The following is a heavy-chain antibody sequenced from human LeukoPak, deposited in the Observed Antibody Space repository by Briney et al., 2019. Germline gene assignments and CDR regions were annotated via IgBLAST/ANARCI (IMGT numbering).Heavy chain of an antibody. CDR2: IYYSGST. J-gene: IGHJ4*02. Sequence: SETLSLTCTVSGGSIIRSSYYWRWIRQPPGKGLDGIGSIYYSGSTYYNPSLKSRVTISVDTSKNQFSLKLSSVTAADTAVYYCARRDSSGVVPRWDYWGQGTLVTVSS. CDR1: GGSIIRSSYY. V-gene: IGHV4-39*01. CDR3: ARRDSSGVVPRWDY. D-gene: IGHD6-25*01.